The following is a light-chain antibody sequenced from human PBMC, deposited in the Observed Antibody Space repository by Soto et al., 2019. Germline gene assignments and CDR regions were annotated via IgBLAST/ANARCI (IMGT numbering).Light chain of an antibody. CDR3: QQYGCSPPSWT. Sequence: EIVLTQSPGTLSLSPGERATLSCRASQSVSSGYLAWYQQKPGQAPRLLIYGASSRATGIPDRFSGSGSGKDFTLTIRRLEAEDFAVYYCQQYGCSPPSWTFGQGTKVEVK. V-gene: IGKV3-20*01. J-gene: IGKJ1*01. CDR2: GAS. CDR1: QSVSSGY.